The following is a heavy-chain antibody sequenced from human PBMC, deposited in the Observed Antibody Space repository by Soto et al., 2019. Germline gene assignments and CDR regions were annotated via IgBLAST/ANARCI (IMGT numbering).Heavy chain of an antibody. D-gene: IGHD2-15*01. CDR3: ARWGCSGSNCNLNQRRLDL. CDR1: GFIFNEYG. J-gene: IGHJ4*02. V-gene: IGHV3-33*01. Sequence: QVQLVESGGGVVQPGRSLRLSCAASGFIFNEYGMHWVRQAPGKGLEWVAVIWYDGSNKYYADSVRGRFTFSRDNSRNTMSLQMNSLRVEDTAMYYCARWGCSGSNCNLNQRRLDLWGKGTLVTVSS. CDR2: IWYDGSNK.